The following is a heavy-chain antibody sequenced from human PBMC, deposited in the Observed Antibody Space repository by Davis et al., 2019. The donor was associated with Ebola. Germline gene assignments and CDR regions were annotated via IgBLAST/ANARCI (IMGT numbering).Heavy chain of an antibody. CDR3: ARDVGYCSGGSCYSLYYYGMDV. CDR2: ISSSSSTI. V-gene: IGHV3-48*02. D-gene: IGHD2-15*01. J-gene: IGHJ6*02. CDR1: GFTFSSYS. Sequence: GGSLRLSCAASGFTFSSYSMNWVRQAPGKGLEWVSYISSSSSTIYYADSVKGRFTISRDNAKNSLYLQMNSLRDEDTAVYYCARDVGYCSGGSCYSLYYYGMDVWGQGTTVTVSS.